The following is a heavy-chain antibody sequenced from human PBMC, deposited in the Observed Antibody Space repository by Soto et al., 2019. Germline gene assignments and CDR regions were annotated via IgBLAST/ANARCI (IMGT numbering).Heavy chain of an antibody. Sequence: ASVKVSCKASGYTFTGYYMHWVRQAPGQGLEWMGWINPNSGGTNYAQKFQGRVTMTRDTSISTACMELSRLRSDDTAVYYCARSVDTAMVTGRDYYYGMDVWGQGTTVTVSS. D-gene: IGHD5-18*01. J-gene: IGHJ6*02. CDR1: GYTFTGYY. CDR3: ARSVDTAMVTGRDYYYGMDV. CDR2: INPNSGGT. V-gene: IGHV1-2*02.